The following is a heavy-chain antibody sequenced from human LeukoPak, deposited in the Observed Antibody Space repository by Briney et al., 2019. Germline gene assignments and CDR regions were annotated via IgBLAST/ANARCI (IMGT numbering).Heavy chain of an antibody. J-gene: IGHJ4*02. CDR2: INSDGSST. V-gene: IGHV3-74*01. CDR3: ARDGRYDDGSGYYYNFDY. CDR1: GFTFSSYW. Sequence: GGSLRLSCAASGFTFSSYWMHWVRQAPGKGLVWVSRINSDGSSTSYADSVKGRFTISRDNAKNTLYLQMNSLRAEDTAVYYSARDGRYDDGSGYYYNFDYWGQGTLVTVSS. D-gene: IGHD3-22*01.